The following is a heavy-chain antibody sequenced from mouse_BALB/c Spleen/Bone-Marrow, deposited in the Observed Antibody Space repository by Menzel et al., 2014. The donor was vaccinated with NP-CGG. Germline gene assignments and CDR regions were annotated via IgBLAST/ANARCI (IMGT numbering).Heavy chain of an antibody. CDR2: ISGGSSSI. J-gene: IGHJ4*01. V-gene: IGHV5-17*02. CDR1: GFTFINFG. CDR3: SRGEDYDGYAMDY. Sequence: VQLVESGGGLVQPGGSRKLSCAASGFTFINFGMHWVRQAPEKGLEWVAYISGGSSSIYYGDTVKGRFTISRDNPKNTLFLQMTSLRSEDTAMYFCSRGEDYDGYAMDYWVKEPQSPSPQ. D-gene: IGHD2-4*01.